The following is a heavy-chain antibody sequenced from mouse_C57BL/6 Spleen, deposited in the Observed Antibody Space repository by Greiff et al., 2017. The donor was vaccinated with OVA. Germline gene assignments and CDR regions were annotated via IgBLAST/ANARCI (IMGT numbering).Heavy chain of an antibody. D-gene: IGHD1-1*01. CDR2: IDPETGGT. V-gene: IGHV1-15*01. CDR3: TRYYGSTYYFDY. CDR1: GYTFTDYE. J-gene: IGHJ2*01. Sequence: VKLQESGAELVRPGASVTLSCKASGYTFTDYEMHWVKQTPVHGLEWIGAIDPETGGTAYNQKFKGKAILTADKSSSTAYMELRSLTSEDSAVYYCTRYYGSTYYFDYWGQGTTLTVSS.